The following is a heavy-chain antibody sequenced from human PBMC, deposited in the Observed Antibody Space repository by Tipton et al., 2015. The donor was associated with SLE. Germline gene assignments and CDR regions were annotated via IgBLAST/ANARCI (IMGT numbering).Heavy chain of an antibody. CDR3: AKGYLSIAARPDAFDI. V-gene: IGHV3-30*02. CDR1: GFTFSSYG. CDR2: IRYDGSNK. J-gene: IGHJ3*02. Sequence: GSLRLSCAASGFTFSSYGMHWVRQAPGKGLEWVAFIRYDGSNKYYADSVKGRFTISRDNSKNTLYLQMNSLRAEDTAVYYCAKGYLSIAARPDAFDIWGQGTMVTVSS. D-gene: IGHD6-6*01.